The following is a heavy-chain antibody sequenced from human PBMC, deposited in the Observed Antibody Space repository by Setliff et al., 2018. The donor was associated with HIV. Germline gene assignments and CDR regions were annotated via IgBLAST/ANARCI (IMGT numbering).Heavy chain of an antibody. J-gene: IGHJ4*02. V-gene: IGHV1-2*02. Sequence: GASVKVSCKASGYTFTDYYIHRVRQAPGQGLEWMGWINPNSSDTNYAQKFQGRVTMTRDTSISTAYMDLSRLRSDDTAVYYCARRVPPIPSGDLDYWGQGTLGTSPQ. D-gene: IGHD4-17*01. CDR1: GYTFTDYY. CDR3: ARRVPPIPSGDLDY. CDR2: INPNSSDT.